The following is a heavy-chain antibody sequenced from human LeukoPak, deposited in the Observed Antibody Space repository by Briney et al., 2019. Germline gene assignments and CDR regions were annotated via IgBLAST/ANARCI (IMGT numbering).Heavy chain of an antibody. CDR2: ISSNGGST. CDR1: GFTFSSYA. CDR3: ARDIVVVPAAAVAFDI. Sequence: GGSLRLSCAASGFTFSSYAMHWVRQAPGKGLEYVSAISSNGGSTYYASSVKGRFTISRDNSKNTLYLQMGSLRAEDMAVYYCARDIVVVPAAAVAFDIWGQGTMVTVSS. V-gene: IGHV3-64*01. D-gene: IGHD2-2*01. J-gene: IGHJ3*02.